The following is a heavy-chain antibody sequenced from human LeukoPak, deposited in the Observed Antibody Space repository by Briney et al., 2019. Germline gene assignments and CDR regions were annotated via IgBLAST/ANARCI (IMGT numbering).Heavy chain of an antibody. D-gene: IGHD4-17*01. CDR2: INSDGTST. CDR3: ARVGSSFGDYVQFDY. J-gene: IGHJ4*02. Sequence: GGSLRLSCAASGFSFDDYGMSWVRQAPGKGLVWVSRINSDGTSTTYADSVKGRFTISRDNAKNTLYLQMNSLRAEDTAVYYCARVGSSFGDYVQFDYWGQGTLVTVSS. CDR1: GFSFDDYG. V-gene: IGHV3-74*01.